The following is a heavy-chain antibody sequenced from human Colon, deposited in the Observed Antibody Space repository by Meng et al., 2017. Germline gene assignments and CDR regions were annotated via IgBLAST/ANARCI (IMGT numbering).Heavy chain of an antibody. CDR3: ARRIRGGSYLG. CDR2: IHYSGST. D-gene: IGHD1-26*01. J-gene: IGHJ4*02. Sequence: QLQLMQWGAGLLKPSETLSLTCNVYGDTFTDYYWNWIRQPPGQGLEWIGEIHYSGSTTYNPSLESRVTISEDTSQKQFSLRLSSVTAADTAVYYCARRIRGGSYLGWGQGTLVTVSS. V-gene: IGHV4-34*01. CDR1: GDTFTDYY.